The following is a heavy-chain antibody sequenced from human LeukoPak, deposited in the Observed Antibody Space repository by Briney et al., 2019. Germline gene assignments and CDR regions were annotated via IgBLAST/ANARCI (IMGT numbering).Heavy chain of an antibody. CDR3: ARAEGYCSGGSCYHDAFDI. Sequence: GGSLRLSCAASGFTFSSYGMHWVRQAPGKGLEWVAVIWYDGSNKYYADSVKGRFTISSDNSKNTLYLQMNSLRAEDTAVYYCARAEGYCSGGSCYHDAFDIWGQGTMVTVSS. V-gene: IGHV3-33*01. CDR2: IWYDGSNK. CDR1: GFTFSSYG. J-gene: IGHJ3*02. D-gene: IGHD2-15*01.